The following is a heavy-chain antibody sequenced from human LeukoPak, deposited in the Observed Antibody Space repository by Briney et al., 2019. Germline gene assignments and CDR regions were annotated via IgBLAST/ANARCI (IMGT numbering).Heavy chain of an antibody. CDR3: ARESMSKVTTHAFDI. CDR2: IYSGGST. J-gene: IGHJ3*02. Sequence: GCSLRLSCPPSGFTVSNKYMRWVRHAPGKGLEWVSVIYSGGSTYYAHYVKGRFTISRDNSKNTLYLQMNSLRAEDTAVYYCARESMSKVTTHAFDIWGQGTMVSVSS. CDR1: GFTVSNKY. V-gene: IGHV3-53*01. D-gene: IGHD4-17*01.